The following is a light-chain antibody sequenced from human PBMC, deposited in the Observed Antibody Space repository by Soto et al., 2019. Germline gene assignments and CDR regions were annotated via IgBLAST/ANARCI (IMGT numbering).Light chain of an antibody. J-gene: IGLJ2*01. CDR2: DNY. Sequence: QSVLTQPPSVSAAPGQKVTISCSGSSSNIGNNYVSWYQQVPGTAPKLLIYDNYKRPSGIPDRFSGSKSVTSASLAITGLQAEDEADYYCQSYASSLSGYVVFGGGTKLTVL. CDR1: SSNIGNNY. V-gene: IGLV1-51*01. CDR3: QSYASSLSGYVV.